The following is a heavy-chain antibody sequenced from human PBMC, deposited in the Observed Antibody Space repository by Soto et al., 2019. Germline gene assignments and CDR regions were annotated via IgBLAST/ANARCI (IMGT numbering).Heavy chain of an antibody. CDR1: GSTFSSYA. CDR3: AKDCDFWSGYYFDY. CDR2: ISGSGGST. D-gene: IGHD3-3*01. J-gene: IGHJ4*02. V-gene: IGHV3-23*01. Sequence: GGSLRLSCAASGSTFSSYAMSWVRQAPGKGLEWVSAISGSGGSTYYADSVKGRFTISRDNSKNTLYLQMNSLKAEDTAVYYCAKDCDFWSGYYFDYWGQGTLVTVSS.